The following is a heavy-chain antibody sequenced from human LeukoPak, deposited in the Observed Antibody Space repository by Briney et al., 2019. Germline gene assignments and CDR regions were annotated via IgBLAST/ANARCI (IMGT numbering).Heavy chain of an antibody. D-gene: IGHD3-22*01. CDR3: ARGLGDSSGYNWFDP. CDR1: GGSISSSYS. Sequence: SETLSLTCTVSGGSISSSYSWGWIRQPPGKGLEWIGNIYYSGSTYYNSSLKSRVTISVDTSKNQFSLKLSSVTAADTAVYYCARGLGDSSGYNWFDPWGQGTLVTVSS. J-gene: IGHJ5*02. V-gene: IGHV4-39*01. CDR2: IYYSGST.